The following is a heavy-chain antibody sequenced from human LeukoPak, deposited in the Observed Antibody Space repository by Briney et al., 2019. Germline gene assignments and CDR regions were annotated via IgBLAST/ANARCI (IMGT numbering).Heavy chain of an antibody. CDR3: TRIPTHYYGSGSYYSYFDS. V-gene: IGHV4-31*03. D-gene: IGHD3-10*01. Sequence: SETLSLTCTVSGGSTSSGDYYWNWIRQHPGKGLEWIGYMNNRGTSNYNPSLRSRVTISVDTSNNQFSLRLSSVTAADTAVYYCTRIPTHYYGSGSYYSYFDSWGQGTLVTVSS. J-gene: IGHJ4*02. CDR1: GGSTSSGDYY. CDR2: MNNRGTS.